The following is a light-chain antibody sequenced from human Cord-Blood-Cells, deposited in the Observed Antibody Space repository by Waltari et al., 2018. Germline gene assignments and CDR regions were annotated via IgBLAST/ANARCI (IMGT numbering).Light chain of an antibody. V-gene: IGKV3-20*01. CDR1: QSVSSSY. CDR3: QQYGSSPYT. J-gene: IGKJ2*01. CDR2: GSS. Sequence: EIVLTQSPGTLSLSPGERATLSCRASQSVSSSYLAWYQQNPGQVPRLLIYGSSSRATGIPDRFSGSGSGTDFTLTISRLEPEDFAVYYCQQYGSSPYTFGQGTKLEIK.